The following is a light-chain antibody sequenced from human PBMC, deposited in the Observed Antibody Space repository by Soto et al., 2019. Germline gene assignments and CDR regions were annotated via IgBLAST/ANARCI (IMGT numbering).Light chain of an antibody. Sequence: DIVMTQSPDSLAVSLGERATINCKSSQSVLYSSNNKNYLAWYQQKPGQPPKLLIYWASTRESGVPDRFSGSGSGTYFTLTNSSLQAEDVAVYYCQQYYSTPYTFGQGTKLEIK. V-gene: IGKV4-1*01. J-gene: IGKJ2*01. CDR2: WAS. CDR3: QQYYSTPYT. CDR1: QSVLYSSNNKNY.